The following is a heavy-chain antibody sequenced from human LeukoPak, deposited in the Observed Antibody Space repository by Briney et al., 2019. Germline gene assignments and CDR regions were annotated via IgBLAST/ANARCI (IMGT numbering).Heavy chain of an antibody. CDR1: GGTFSSYA. D-gene: IGHD3-3*01. J-gene: IGHJ3*02. CDR2: IIPIFGTA. CDR3: ARDWSSPPYTGDAFDI. V-gene: IGHV1-69*13. Sequence: ASVKVSCKASGGTFSSYAISWVRQAPGQGLEWMGGIIPIFGTANYAQKFQGRVTITADESTSTAYMELSSLRSEDTAVYYCARDWSSPPYTGDAFDIWGQGTMVTVSS.